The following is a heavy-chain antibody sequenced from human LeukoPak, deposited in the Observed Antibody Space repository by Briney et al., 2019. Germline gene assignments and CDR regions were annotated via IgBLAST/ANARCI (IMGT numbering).Heavy chain of an antibody. CDR3: ARDRGRGNWFDP. CDR2: INHSGST. V-gene: IGHV4-34*01. D-gene: IGHD3-10*01. Sequence: PSETLSLTCAVYGGSFSGYYWSWIRQPPGKGLEWIGEINHSGSTNYNPSLKSRVTISVDTSKNQFSLKLSSVTVADTAVYYCARDRGRGNWFDPWGQGTLVTVSS. CDR1: GGSFSGYY. J-gene: IGHJ5*02.